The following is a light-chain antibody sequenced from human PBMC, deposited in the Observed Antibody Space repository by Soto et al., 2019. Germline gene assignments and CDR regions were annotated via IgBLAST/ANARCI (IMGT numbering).Light chain of an antibody. CDR2: DAS. CDR1: HTVNTY. V-gene: IGKV1-5*01. CDR3: QQYNNHPHT. Sequence: DIEMTQSPPALSASVGDSVTITCRASHTVNTYLAWYQQNPGKAPQLLIYDASNLESGAPSRFSGSGSGTEFALTISSLPPDDFATYYCQQYNNHPHTFGDGTTLEIK. J-gene: IGKJ2*01.